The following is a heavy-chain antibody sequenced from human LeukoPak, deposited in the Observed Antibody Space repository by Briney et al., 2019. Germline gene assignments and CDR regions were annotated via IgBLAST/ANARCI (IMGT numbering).Heavy chain of an antibody. CDR1: GYSFTGYY. J-gene: IGHJ5*02. CDR2: INPNNGGT. CDR3: AKDQNTGYANNWFDP. V-gene: IGHV1-2*02. Sequence: ASVKVSCKASGYSFTGYYIHWVRQAPGQGLEWMGWINPNNGGTNFAQKFQGRVIMTRDTSISTAYMELSRLRSDDTAIYYCAKDQNTGYANNWFDPWGQGTLVTVSS. D-gene: IGHD5-12*01.